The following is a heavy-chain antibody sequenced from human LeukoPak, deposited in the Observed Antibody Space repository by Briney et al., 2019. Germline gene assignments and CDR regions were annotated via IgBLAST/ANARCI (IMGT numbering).Heavy chain of an antibody. CDR3: ARTDTSYGDFAFDI. Sequence: SETLSLTCAVYGGSFSGYYWSWIRQPPGKGLEWIGEINHSGSTNYNPSLKSRVTISVDTSKNQFSLKLSSVTAADTAVYYCARTDTSYGDFAFDIWGQGTMVTVSS. CDR2: INHSGST. V-gene: IGHV4-34*01. CDR1: GGSFSGYY. D-gene: IGHD4-17*01. J-gene: IGHJ3*02.